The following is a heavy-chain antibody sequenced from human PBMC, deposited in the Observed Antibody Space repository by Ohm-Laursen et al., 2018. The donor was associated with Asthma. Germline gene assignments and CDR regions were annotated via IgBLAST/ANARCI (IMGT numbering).Heavy chain of an antibody. CDR2: IKQDGSET. Sequence: GSLRLSCTASGFDFSNYWMSWVRQAPGKGLEWVANIKQDGSETYYLDSVRGRFTVSRDNAKNSLFLQMNSLRAEDTAVYYCARLQPRLKFYYGMDVWGLGTTVTVS. V-gene: IGHV3-7*01. CDR3: ARLQPRLKFYYGMDV. CDR1: GFDFSNYW. J-gene: IGHJ6*02.